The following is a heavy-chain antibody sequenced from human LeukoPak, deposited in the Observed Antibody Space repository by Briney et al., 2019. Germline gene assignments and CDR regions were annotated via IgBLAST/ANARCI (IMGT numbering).Heavy chain of an antibody. J-gene: IGHJ4*02. CDR1: GGSISSYY. CDR3: ASGSSLWFGESYFDY. V-gene: IGHV4-59*01. Sequence: SETPSLTCTVSGGSISSYYWSWIRQPPGKGLEWIGYIYYSGSTNYNPSLKSRVTISVDTSKNQFSLKLSSVTAADTAVYYCASGSSLWFGESYFDYWGQGTLVTVSS. CDR2: IYYSGST. D-gene: IGHD3-10*01.